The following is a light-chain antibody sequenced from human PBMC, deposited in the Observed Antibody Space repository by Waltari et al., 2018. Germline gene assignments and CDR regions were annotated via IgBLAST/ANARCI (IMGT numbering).Light chain of an antibody. Sequence: QSALTQPRSVSGSPGQSVTISCTGTSSAVGGYDYVFWYQHHPDKAPKLMIFDVCKRPSGVPHSFAGSKSGHTASLTISGLQADDEADYFCCSHAGSDTFKVFGTGTKVTVL. CDR1: SSAVGGYDY. J-gene: IGLJ1*01. CDR3: CSHAGSDTFKV. V-gene: IGLV2-11*01. CDR2: DVC.